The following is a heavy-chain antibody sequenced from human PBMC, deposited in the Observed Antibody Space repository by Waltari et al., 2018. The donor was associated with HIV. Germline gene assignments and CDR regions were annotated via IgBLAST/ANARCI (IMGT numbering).Heavy chain of an antibody. D-gene: IGHD3-22*01. CDR1: GYNFTSYD. CDR2: MNPNSGNT. J-gene: IGHJ5*02. V-gene: IGHV1-8*01. Sequence: QVQLVQSGAEVKKPGASVKVSCKASGYNFTSYDITWVRPATGQGLEWRGWMNPNSGNTGYAQKFQGRVTMTRNTSISTAYMELSSLRSEDTAVYYCASGSYYDSSGLNWFDPWGQGTLVTVSS. CDR3: ASGSYYDSSGLNWFDP.